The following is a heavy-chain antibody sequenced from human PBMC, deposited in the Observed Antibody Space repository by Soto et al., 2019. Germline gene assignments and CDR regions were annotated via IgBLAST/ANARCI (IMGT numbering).Heavy chain of an antibody. V-gene: IGHV1-69*01. CDR2: IIPIFGTA. Sequence: QVQLVQSGAEVKKPGSSVKVSCKASGGTFSSYAISWVRQAPGQGLEWMGGIIPIFGTANYAQKFQGRVTITADESTSTAYMALSSLRSEDTAVYYCARPYSSSWTAYYYYGMDVWGQGTTVTVSS. CDR3: ARPYSSSWTAYYYYGMDV. J-gene: IGHJ6*02. D-gene: IGHD6-13*01. CDR1: GGTFSSYA.